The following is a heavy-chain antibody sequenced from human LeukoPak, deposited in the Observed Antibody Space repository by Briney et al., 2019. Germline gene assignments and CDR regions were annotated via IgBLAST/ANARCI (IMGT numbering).Heavy chain of an antibody. CDR2: ISAYNGNT. Sequence: GASVKVSCKASGYTFTSYGISWVRQAPGQGLEGMGWISAYNGNTNYAQKLQGRVTMTTDTSTSTAYMELRSLRSDDTAVYYCARDRLFGTSGDCYSWGQGTLVTVSS. J-gene: IGHJ4*02. V-gene: IGHV1-18*01. D-gene: IGHD2-21*02. CDR3: ARDRLFGTSGDCYS. CDR1: GYTFTSYG.